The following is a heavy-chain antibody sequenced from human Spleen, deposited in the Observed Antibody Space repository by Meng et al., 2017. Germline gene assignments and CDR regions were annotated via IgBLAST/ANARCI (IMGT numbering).Heavy chain of an antibody. CDR1: GGTFSSYA. D-gene: IGHD1-26*01. CDR3: ARDNRGVGGSYRGPYYYGMDV. V-gene: IGHV1-69*05. CDR2: IIPIFGTA. J-gene: IGHJ6*02. Sequence: SVKVSCKASGGTFSSYAISWVRQAPGQGLEWMGGIIPIFGTANYAQKFQGRVTITTDESTSTAYMELSSLRSEDTAVYYCARDNRGVGGSYRGPYYYGMDVWGQGTTVTVSS.